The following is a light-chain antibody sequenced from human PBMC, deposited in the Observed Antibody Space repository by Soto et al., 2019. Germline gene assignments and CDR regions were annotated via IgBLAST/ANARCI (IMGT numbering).Light chain of an antibody. V-gene: IGKV3-15*01. CDR2: GAS. Sequence: ETVLTQSPATFSVSPGERATLSCRASQSIGSNLAWYQQRPGQPPRLLIYGASTRATGVPARFSGSGSGTEFSFTINSLQSEDFALYYCQQYNKWPLFTFGPGTKVDIK. CDR1: QSIGSN. J-gene: IGKJ3*01. CDR3: QQYNKWPLFT.